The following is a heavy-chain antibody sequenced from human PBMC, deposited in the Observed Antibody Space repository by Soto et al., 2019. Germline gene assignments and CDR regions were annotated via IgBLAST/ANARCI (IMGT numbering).Heavy chain of an antibody. CDR2: IYYSGST. Sequence: PSETLSFTCTASGGSISSSSYYWGWIRQPPGKGLEWIGSIYYSGSTNYNPSLKSRVTISVDTSKNQFSLKLSSVTAADTAVYYCARVPYDYGDYRFDPWGQGTLVTVSS. CDR1: GGSISSSSYY. V-gene: IGHV4-39*07. CDR3: ARVPYDYGDYRFDP. D-gene: IGHD4-17*01. J-gene: IGHJ5*02.